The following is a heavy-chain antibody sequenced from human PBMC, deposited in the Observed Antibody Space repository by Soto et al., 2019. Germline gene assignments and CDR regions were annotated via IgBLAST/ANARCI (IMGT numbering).Heavy chain of an antibody. J-gene: IGHJ4*02. V-gene: IGHV4-30-4*01. CDR2: IYDGGRT. CDR1: GDSISNTHYY. Sequence: QVQLQPSGQGLVKPSQTLSLTCTVSGDSISNTHYYWSWIRQPPDKGLECIGHIYDGGRTYNNPSLESRLTISVDTSKNQFSLRLSSVSAADTAVYYCTRGLSGDKVDYWGQGTLVTVSS. CDR3: TRGLSGDKVDY. D-gene: IGHD7-27*01.